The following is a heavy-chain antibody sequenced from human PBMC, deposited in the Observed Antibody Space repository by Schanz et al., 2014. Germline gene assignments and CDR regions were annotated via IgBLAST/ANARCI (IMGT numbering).Heavy chain of an antibody. J-gene: IGHJ4*02. CDR1: GFTFSSYS. Sequence: EVQLVESGGGLVQPGGSLRLSCAASGFTFSSYSMNWVRQVPGKGLVWVSRIKSDGSSTSYADSVKGRFTISRDNAKNTLYLQMNSLRAEDTAVYYCARKVVATIGGYYDNWGQGTRVTVSS. D-gene: IGHD5-12*01. CDR3: ARKVVATIGGYYDN. V-gene: IGHV3-74*02. CDR2: IKSDGSST.